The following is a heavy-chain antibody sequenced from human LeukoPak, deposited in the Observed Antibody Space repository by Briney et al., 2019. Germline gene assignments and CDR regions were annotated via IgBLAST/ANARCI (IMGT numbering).Heavy chain of an antibody. Sequence: PSETLSLTCAVYGGSFSGYYWSWIRQPPGKGLEWIGEINHSGSTNYNPSLKSRVTISVDTSKDQFPLKLSSVTAADTAVYYCARGVWYCSSTSCYSNWFDPWGQGTLVTVSS. D-gene: IGHD2-2*01. V-gene: IGHV4-34*01. J-gene: IGHJ5*02. CDR3: ARGVWYCSSTSCYSNWFDP. CDR1: GGSFSGYY. CDR2: INHSGST.